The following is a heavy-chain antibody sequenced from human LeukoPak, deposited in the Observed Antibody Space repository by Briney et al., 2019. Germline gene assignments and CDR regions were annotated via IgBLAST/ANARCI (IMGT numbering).Heavy chain of an antibody. CDR2: IYYSGST. CDR3: ARLGYYYDSSGYYPFDY. J-gene: IGHJ4*02. Sequence: SETLSLTCTVSGGSVSSSSYYWGWIRQPPGKGLEWIGSIYYSGSTYYNPSLKSRVSISVDTSKNQFSLKLNSLTAADTAVYYCARLGYYYDSSGYYPFDYWGQGTLVTVSS. D-gene: IGHD3-22*01. CDR1: GGSVSSSSYY. V-gene: IGHV4-39*07.